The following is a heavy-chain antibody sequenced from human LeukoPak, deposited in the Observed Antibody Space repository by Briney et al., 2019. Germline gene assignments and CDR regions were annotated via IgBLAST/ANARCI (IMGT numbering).Heavy chain of an antibody. Sequence: PGRSLRLSCAASGFTFSSYAMHWVRQAPGKGLEWVAVISYDGSNKYYADSVKGRFTISRDNAKNSLYLQMNSLRAEDTAVYYCARVQAYNWNEGGAFDIWGQGTMVTVSS. CDR2: ISYDGSNK. J-gene: IGHJ3*02. D-gene: IGHD1-20*01. CDR3: ARVQAYNWNEGGAFDI. CDR1: GFTFSSYA. V-gene: IGHV3-30-3*01.